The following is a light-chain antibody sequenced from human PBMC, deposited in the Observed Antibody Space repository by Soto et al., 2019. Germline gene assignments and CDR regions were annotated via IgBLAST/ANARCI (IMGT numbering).Light chain of an antibody. CDR3: QQYGGSPFT. V-gene: IGKV3-20*01. CDR1: QSVSVNY. Sequence: EIVLTQSPGTLSLSPGERATLSCRASQSVSVNYLAWYQQKGGQAPRLLIYAASTSATGVPDRFSGTGSGTDIALTISRLETDDSAVYYCQQYGGSPFTFGRGTKVDIK. CDR2: AAS. J-gene: IGKJ3*01.